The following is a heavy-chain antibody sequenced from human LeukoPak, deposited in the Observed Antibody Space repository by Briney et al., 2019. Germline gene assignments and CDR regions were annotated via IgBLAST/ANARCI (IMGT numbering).Heavy chain of an antibody. CDR2: ISSSSSYI. D-gene: IGHD5-18*01. CDR3: ARQPYSYGYFDY. V-gene: IGHV3-21*01. CDR1: GFTFSSYS. J-gene: IGHJ4*02. Sequence: KPGGSLRLSCAASGFTFSSYSMNWVRQAPGKGLEWVSSISSSSSYIYYADSVKGRFTISRDNAKNSLYLQMNSLRAEDTAVYYCARQPYSYGYFDYWGQGTLVTVSS.